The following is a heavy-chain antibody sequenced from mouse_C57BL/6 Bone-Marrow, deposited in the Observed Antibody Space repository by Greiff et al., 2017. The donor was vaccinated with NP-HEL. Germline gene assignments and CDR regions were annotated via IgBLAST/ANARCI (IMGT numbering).Heavy chain of an antibody. D-gene: IGHD1-1*01. CDR3: ARGLLRSYYAMDY. J-gene: IGHJ4*01. CDR2: ISYDGSN. CDR1: GYSITSGYY. V-gene: IGHV3-6*01. Sequence: EVQVVESGPGLVKPSQSLSLTCSVTGYSITSGYYWNWIRQFPGNKLEWMGYISYDGSNNYNPSLKNRISITRDTSKNQFFLKLNSVTTEDTATYYCARGLLRSYYAMDYWGQGTSVTVSS.